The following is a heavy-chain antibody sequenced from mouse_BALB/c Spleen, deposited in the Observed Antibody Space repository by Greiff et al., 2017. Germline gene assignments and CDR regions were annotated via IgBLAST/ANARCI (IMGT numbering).Heavy chain of an antibody. CDR2: ISSGGSYT. V-gene: IGHV5-6*01. CDR3: ARLCYDDGKGMDY. D-gene: IGHD2-12*01. Sequence: EVQLVESGGDLVKPGGSLKLSCAASGFTFSSYGMSWVRQTPDKRLEWVATISSGGSYTYYPDSVKGRFTISRDNAKNTLYLQMSSLKSEDTAMYYCARLCYDDGKGMDYWGQGTSVTVSS. J-gene: IGHJ4*01. CDR1: GFTFSSYG.